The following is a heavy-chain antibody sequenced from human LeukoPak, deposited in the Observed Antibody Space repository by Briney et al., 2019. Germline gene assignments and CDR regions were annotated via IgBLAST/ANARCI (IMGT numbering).Heavy chain of an antibody. CDR3: ERRSGYSYGSNWFDP. CDR1: GGSISSYY. Sequence: SETLSLTCTVSGGSISSYYWSWIRQPPGKGLEWIGYIYYSGSTNYNPSLKSRVTISVDTSENQFSLKLSSVTAADTAVYYCERRSGYSYGSNWFDPWGQGTLVTVSS. D-gene: IGHD5-18*01. CDR2: IYYSGST. V-gene: IGHV4-59*01. J-gene: IGHJ5*02.